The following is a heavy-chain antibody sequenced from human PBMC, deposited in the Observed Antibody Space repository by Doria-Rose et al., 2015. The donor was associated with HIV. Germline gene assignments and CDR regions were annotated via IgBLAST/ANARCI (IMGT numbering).Heavy chain of an antibody. D-gene: IGHD6-13*01. CDR1: GVSLSSPGMG. V-gene: IGHV2-26*01. CDR2: NFSDDER. Sequence: SGPVLVKPTETLTLTCTVSGVSLSSPGMGVSWIRQPPGKALEWLANNFSDDERSYKTSLKSRLTISRGTSKSQVVLTMTDGDPVDTATYYCARIKSSRWYHKYYFDFWGQGTLVIVSA. CDR3: ARIKSSRWYHKYYFDF. J-gene: IGHJ4*02.